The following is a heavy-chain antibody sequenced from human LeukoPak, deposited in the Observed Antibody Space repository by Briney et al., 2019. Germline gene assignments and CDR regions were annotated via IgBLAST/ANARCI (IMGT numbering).Heavy chain of an antibody. CDR3: ARVVGYCSSTSCYWDY. D-gene: IGHD2-2*01. CDR1: GLTFDDYG. J-gene: IGHJ4*02. CDR2: INWNGGST. V-gene: IGHV3-20*04. Sequence: GGSLRLSCAASGLTFDDYGMSWVRQAPGKGLEWVSGINWNGGSTGYADSVKGRFTISRDNAKNSLYLQMNSLRAEDTALYYCARVVGYCSSTSCYWDYWGQGTLVTVSS.